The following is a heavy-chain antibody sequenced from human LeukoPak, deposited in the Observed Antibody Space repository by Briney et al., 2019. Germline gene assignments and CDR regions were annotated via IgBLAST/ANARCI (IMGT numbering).Heavy chain of an antibody. CDR1: GFTFSSYG. CDR3: ARTPDGADY. CDR2: IWYDGSNK. V-gene: IGHV3-33*01. Sequence: GRSLRLSCAASGFTFSSYGMHWVRQAPGKGLEWVAVIWYDGSNKYYADSVKGRFTISRDNSKNTLYLEMNSLRAEDTAVYYCARTPDGADYWGQGTLVTVSS. J-gene: IGHJ4*02. D-gene: IGHD3-10*01.